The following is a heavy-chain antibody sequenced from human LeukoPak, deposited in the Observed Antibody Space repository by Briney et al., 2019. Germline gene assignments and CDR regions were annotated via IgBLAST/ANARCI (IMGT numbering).Heavy chain of an antibody. CDR3: ARGAYSSGWPDY. CDR1: GYTFTSHD. CDR2: INPNTGGT. J-gene: IGHJ4*02. D-gene: IGHD6-19*01. Sequence: ASVKVSCKASGYTFTSHDINWVRQATGQGLEWMGRINPNTGGTDYAQKFQGRVTMTRDTSISTAYMELSRLRSDDTAVYYCARGAYSSGWPDYWGQGTLVTVSS. V-gene: IGHV1-2*06.